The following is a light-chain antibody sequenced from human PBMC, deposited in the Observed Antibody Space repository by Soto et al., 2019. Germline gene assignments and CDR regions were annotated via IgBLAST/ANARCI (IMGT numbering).Light chain of an antibody. Sequence: GDRVTITCRASQSISGWVAWYQQKPGKAPKLLIYDVSSLESGVPSRFSGSGSGTDFTLTISSLQPEDFAVYYCQQRNYWQVTFGHGTRLEIK. CDR2: DVS. V-gene: IGKV1-5*01. CDR3: QQRNYWQVT. CDR1: QSISGW. J-gene: IGKJ5*01.